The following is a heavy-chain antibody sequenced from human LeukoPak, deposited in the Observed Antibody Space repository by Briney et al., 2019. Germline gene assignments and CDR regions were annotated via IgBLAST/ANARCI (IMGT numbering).Heavy chain of an antibody. V-gene: IGHV4-39*07. CDR1: GGSISSRSYY. Sequence: PSETLSLTCTVSGGSISSRSYYWGWIRQPPGKGLEWIGSIHYSGNTYYNSSLKSRVTVSVDTSKSQFSLNLSSVTAADTAVYCCAKVPFYYFYYIDVWGKGTTVTVSS. CDR3: AKVPFYYFYYIDV. J-gene: IGHJ6*03. CDR2: IHYSGNT. D-gene: IGHD4/OR15-4a*01.